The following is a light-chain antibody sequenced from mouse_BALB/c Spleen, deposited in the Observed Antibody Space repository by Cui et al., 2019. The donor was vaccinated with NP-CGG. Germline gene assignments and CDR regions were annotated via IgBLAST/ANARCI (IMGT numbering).Light chain of an antibody. CDR1: TGAVTTSNY. J-gene: IGLJ1*01. Sequence: QAVVTQESALTTSPGETATLTCRSSTGAVTTSNYANWVQKKPDHLFTGLIGGTNNRAQGVPARFSGSLIGDKAALTITGAQTEDEAIYFCALWYSNHWVFGGGTRLTVL. CDR2: GTN. V-gene: IGLV1*01. CDR3: ALWYSNHWV.